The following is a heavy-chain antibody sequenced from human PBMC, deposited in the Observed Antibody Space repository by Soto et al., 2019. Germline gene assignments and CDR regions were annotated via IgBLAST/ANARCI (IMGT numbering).Heavy chain of an antibody. J-gene: IGHJ5*02. CDR1: GFSLSNARLG. V-gene: IGHV2-26*01. CDR2: IFSNDDK. Sequence: QVTLKESGPVVVKPTETLTLTCTVSGFSLSNARLGVSWIRQPPGKALEWLAHIFSNDDKSYSTSLKNRLTISKDASKSQVVLTMTNMDPVDSATYLCALIKECSRTDCYLASFDPWGQGTLVTVSS. CDR3: ALIKECSRTDCYLASFDP. D-gene: IGHD2-2*01.